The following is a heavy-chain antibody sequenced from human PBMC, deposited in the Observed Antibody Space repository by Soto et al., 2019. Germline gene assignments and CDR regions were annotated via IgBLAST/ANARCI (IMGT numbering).Heavy chain of an antibody. D-gene: IGHD2-8*01. CDR3: ARGYCTNGVCGGGYYGMDV. V-gene: IGHV3-13*01. CDR2: ICTAGDT. J-gene: IGHJ6*02. CDR1: GFTFSSYD. Sequence: EVQLVESGGGLVQPGGSLRLSCAASGFTFSSYDMHWVRQATGKGLEWVSAICTAGDTYYPGSVKGRFTISRENAKNSLYIQMNSLRAGDTAVYYCARGYCTNGVCGGGYYGMDVWGQGTTVTVSS.